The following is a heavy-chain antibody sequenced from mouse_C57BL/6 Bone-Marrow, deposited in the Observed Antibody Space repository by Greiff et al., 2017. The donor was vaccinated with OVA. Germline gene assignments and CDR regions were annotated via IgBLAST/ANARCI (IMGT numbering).Heavy chain of an antibody. J-gene: IGHJ3*01. CDR2: IDPSDGYT. CDR3: AGWEFAY. CDR1: GYTFTSYW. V-gene: IGHV1-50*01. Sequence: QVQLQQPGAELVKPGASVKLSCKASGYTFTSYWKQWVKQRPGQGLEWIGEIDPSDGYTNYNQKFKGKATVTVDTSSSTANMQISSLTSEDSAVYYCAGWEFAYWGQGTLVTVSA. D-gene: IGHD4-1*01.